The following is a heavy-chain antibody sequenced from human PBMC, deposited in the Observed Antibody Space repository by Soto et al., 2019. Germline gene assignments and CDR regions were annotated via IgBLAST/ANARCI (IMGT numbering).Heavy chain of an antibody. Sequence: ASVKVSCKTSGYTFTRYYIHWVRQAPGQGLEWMGWINPNSGDTKYAQRFQGRVTMTKDTSITTAYMELTRLRSDDTAVYFCARQLAYCGGDCYTEPVDYWGQGPLVTVYS. V-gene: IGHV1-2*02. CDR2: INPNSGDT. J-gene: IGHJ4*02. D-gene: IGHD2-21*02. CDR3: ARQLAYCGGDCYTEPVDY. CDR1: GYTFTRYY.